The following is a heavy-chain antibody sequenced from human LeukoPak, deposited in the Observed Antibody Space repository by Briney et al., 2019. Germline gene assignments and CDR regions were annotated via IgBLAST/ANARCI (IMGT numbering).Heavy chain of an antibody. D-gene: IGHD5-24*01. CDR3: ARDLHNYGMDV. V-gene: IGHV3-74*01. Sequence: GGSLRLSCAASGFTFSDHWMNWARHAPGKGLVWVTGINKDGSKTDYADSVKGRFTISRDNAKNTLVLQMNSLRAEDTAVYYCARDLHNYGMDVWGQGTTVTVSS. J-gene: IGHJ6*02. CDR1: GFTFSDHW. CDR2: INKDGSKT.